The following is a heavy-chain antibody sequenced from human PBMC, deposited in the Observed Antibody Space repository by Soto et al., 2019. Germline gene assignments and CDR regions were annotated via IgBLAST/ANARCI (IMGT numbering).Heavy chain of an antibody. J-gene: IGHJ4*02. Sequence: QGQLVQSGAEVKKPWASVKVSCKASGYTFISYGISWVRQAPGQGLEWMGWINAFNGNTNYAQKLQGRVTMTRDTSTSTAYMALRSLRSDDTAVYYCARDPVAGTYFDYWGQGTLVTVSS. CDR1: GYTFISYG. V-gene: IGHV1-18*01. CDR3: ARDPVAGTYFDY. CDR2: INAFNGNT. D-gene: IGHD6-19*01.